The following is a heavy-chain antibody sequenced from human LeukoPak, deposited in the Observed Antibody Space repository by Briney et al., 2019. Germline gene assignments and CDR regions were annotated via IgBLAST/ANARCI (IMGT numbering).Heavy chain of an antibody. J-gene: IGHJ3*02. Sequence: SETLSLTCTVSGGSISSYYWGWIRQPPGKGLEWIGYIYYSGSTNYNPSLKSRVTISVDTSKNQFSLKLSSVTAADTAVYYCAREEVGTPGAFDIWGQGTMVTVSS. D-gene: IGHD1-14*01. CDR3: AREEVGTPGAFDI. V-gene: IGHV4-59*01. CDR1: GGSISSYY. CDR2: IYYSGST.